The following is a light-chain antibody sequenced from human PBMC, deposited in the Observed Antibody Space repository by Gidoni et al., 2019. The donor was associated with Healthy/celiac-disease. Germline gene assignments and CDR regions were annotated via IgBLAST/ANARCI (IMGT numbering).Light chain of an antibody. CDR1: QSLLHSNGYNY. J-gene: IGKJ1*01. Sequence: IVMTQSPLSLPVTPGEPASISCRSSQSLLHSNGYNYLDWYLQKPGQSPQLLIYLGSNRASGVPDRFSGSGSGTDFTLKISRVKAEDVGVYYCMQALQTWTFGQXTKVEIK. CDR2: LGS. CDR3: MQALQTWT. V-gene: IGKV2-28*01.